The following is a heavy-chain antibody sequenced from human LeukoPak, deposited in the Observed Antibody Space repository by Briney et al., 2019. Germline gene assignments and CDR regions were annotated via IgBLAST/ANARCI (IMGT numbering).Heavy chain of an antibody. V-gene: IGHV3-21*01. CDR2: ISSSSSYI. CDR3: ARVERGYSGYDDFDY. J-gene: IGHJ4*02. D-gene: IGHD5-12*01. CDR1: GFTFSSYS. Sequence: GGSLRLSCAASGFTFSSYSMNWVRQAPGEGLEWVSSISSSSSYIYYADSVKGRFTISRDNAKNSLYLQMNSLRAEDTAVYYCARVERGYSGYDDFDYWGQGTLVTVSS.